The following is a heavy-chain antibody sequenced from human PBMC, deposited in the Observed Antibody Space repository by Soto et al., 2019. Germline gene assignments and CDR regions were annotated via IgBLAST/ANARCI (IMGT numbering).Heavy chain of an antibody. CDR2: ISYDGSNK. Sequence: QVQLVESGGGVVQPGRSLRLSCAASGVTFSSYGMHWVRQAPGKGLEWVAVISYDGSNKYYADSVKGRFTISRDNSKNTLYLQMNSLRAEDTAVYYCAKGNRMGGPVARSYNWFDPWGQGTLVTVSS. D-gene: IGHD6-19*01. CDR1: GVTFSSYG. V-gene: IGHV3-30*18. J-gene: IGHJ5*02. CDR3: AKGNRMGGPVARSYNWFDP.